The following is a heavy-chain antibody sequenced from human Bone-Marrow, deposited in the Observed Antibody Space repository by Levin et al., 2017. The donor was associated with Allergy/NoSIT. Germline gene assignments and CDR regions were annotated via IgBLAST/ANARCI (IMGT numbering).Heavy chain of an antibody. CDR3: ARDPTDLPNFGVVAFDY. D-gene: IGHD3-3*01. J-gene: IGHJ4*02. V-gene: IGHV1-18*01. CDR2: ISAYNGNT. CDR1: GYTFTSYG. Sequence: PRASVKVSCKASGYTFTSYGISWVRQAPGQGLEWMGWISAYNGNTNYAQKLQGRVTMTTDTSTSTAYMELRSLRSDDTAVYYCARDPTDLPNFGVVAFDYWGQGTLVTVSS.